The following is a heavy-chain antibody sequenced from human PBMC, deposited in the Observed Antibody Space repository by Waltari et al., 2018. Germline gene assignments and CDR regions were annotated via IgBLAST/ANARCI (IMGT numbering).Heavy chain of an antibody. Sequence: QVTLRESGPALVKPTQTLTLTCTFSGFALSTSGMCVSWIRQPPGKALEWLARIDWDDDKYYSTSLKTRLTISKDTSRNQVVLTMTNMDPVDTATYYCATTTVTTRWFDPWGQGTLVTVSS. CDR1: GFALSTSGMC. J-gene: IGHJ5*02. D-gene: IGHD4-4*01. V-gene: IGHV2-70*15. CDR3: ATTTVTTRWFDP. CDR2: IDWDDDK.